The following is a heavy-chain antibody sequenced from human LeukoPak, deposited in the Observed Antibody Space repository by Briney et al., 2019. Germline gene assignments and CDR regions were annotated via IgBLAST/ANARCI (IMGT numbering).Heavy chain of an antibody. CDR3: AGPRIFVARAANINEGFDP. Sequence: PSETLSLTCAVSGGSFSGYYWSWIRQPPGKGLEWIGGINHSGSTNYNPSLKSRVTISVDTSKNQFSLKLSSVTAADTPVYYCAGPRIFVARAANINEGFDPWGQGTLVTVSS. CDR1: GGSFSGYY. V-gene: IGHV4-34*01. CDR2: INHSGST. D-gene: IGHD2-2*01. J-gene: IGHJ5*02.